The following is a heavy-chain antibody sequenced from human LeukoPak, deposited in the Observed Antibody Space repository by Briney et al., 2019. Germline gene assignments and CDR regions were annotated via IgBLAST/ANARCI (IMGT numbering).Heavy chain of an antibody. J-gene: IGHJ3*02. V-gene: IGHV3-33*01. CDR3: AREGVLRYFEGTAFDI. CDR1: GFSFSTYG. D-gene: IGHD3-9*01. Sequence: GGSLRLSCAASGFSFSTYGMHWVRQAPGKGLEWVAVIWYDGSMKYHADSVRGRFTISRDTSKNTLYLEMSSLRAEDTAVYYCAREGVLRYFEGTAFDIWGQGTMVTVSS. CDR2: IWYDGSMK.